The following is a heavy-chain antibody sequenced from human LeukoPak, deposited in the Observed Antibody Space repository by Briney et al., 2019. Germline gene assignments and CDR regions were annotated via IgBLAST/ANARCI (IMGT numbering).Heavy chain of an antibody. CDR3: AKDVFPGRSRPFNFDS. V-gene: IGHV3-23*01. D-gene: IGHD2/OR15-2a*01. J-gene: IGHJ4*02. Sequence: GGSLRLSCAASGFTFSRHAMSWVRQAPGEGLEWVSGISGSDGTTYYVDSVRGRFTISRDSSRNVLSLQMNSLRAEDSAVYYCAKDVFPGRSRPFNFDSWGQGTLVTVSS. CDR1: GFTFSRHA. CDR2: ISGSDGTT.